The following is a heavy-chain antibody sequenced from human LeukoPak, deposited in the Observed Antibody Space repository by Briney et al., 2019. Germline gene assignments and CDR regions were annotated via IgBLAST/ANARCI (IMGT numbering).Heavy chain of an antibody. CDR3: ARVAIRGVLVLGY. CDR1: GGTFSSYA. D-gene: IGHD3-10*01. Sequence: SVKVSCKASGGTFSSYAISWVRQAPGQGLEWMGGIIPIFGTANYAQKFQGRVTITADESTSTAYMELSSLRSEDTAVYYCARVAIRGVLVLGYWGQGALVTVSS. V-gene: IGHV1-69*13. J-gene: IGHJ4*02. CDR2: IIPIFGTA.